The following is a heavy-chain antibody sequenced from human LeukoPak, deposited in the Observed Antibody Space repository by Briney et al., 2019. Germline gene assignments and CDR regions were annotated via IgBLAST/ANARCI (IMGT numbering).Heavy chain of an antibody. CDR2: IYHSGST. J-gene: IGHJ4*02. CDR3: ARSIFGVVTVFDN. Sequence: NSSQTLSLTCAVSGGSISSGGYSWSWIRQPPGKGLEWIGYIYHSGSTYYNPSLKSRVTISVDRSKNQFSLKLSSVTAADTAVYYCARSIFGVVTVFDNWGQGTLVTVSS. D-gene: IGHD3-3*01. CDR1: GGSISSGGYS. V-gene: IGHV4-30-2*01.